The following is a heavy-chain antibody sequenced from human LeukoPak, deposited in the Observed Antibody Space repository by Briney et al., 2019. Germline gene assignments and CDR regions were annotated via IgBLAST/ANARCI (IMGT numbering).Heavy chain of an antibody. Sequence: GGSLRLSCAASGFTFSSYAMSWVRQAPGKGLEWVANIKQDGSEKYYVDSVKGRFTISRDNAKNSLYLQMNSLRAEDTAVYYCARDRWQWLSWGQGTLVTVSS. CDR1: GFTFSSYA. V-gene: IGHV3-7*01. CDR2: IKQDGSEK. D-gene: IGHD6-19*01. J-gene: IGHJ5*02. CDR3: ARDRWQWLS.